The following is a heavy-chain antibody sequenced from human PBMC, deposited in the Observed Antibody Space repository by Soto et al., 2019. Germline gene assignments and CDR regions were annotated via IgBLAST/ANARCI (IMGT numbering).Heavy chain of an antibody. V-gene: IGHV3-21*01. D-gene: IGHD4-17*01. CDR3: ARVDSGDYYDYGMDV. CDR2: IGSSSTYI. Sequence: EVQLVESGGGLVKPGGSLRLSCAASGFTFSSYSMHWVRQAPGKGLEWVSSIGSSSTYIYYADSVKGRFTSSRDNAKNSLYLQMNSLRAEDTAVYYCARVDSGDYYDYGMDVWGQGTTVTVSS. CDR1: GFTFSSYS. J-gene: IGHJ6*02.